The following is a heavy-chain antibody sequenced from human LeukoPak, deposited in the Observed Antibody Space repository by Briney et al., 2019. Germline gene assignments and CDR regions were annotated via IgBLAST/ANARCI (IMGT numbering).Heavy chain of an antibody. J-gene: IGHJ3*02. CDR1: GYTLTSYY. CDR3: ARDQEGIAAHDGAFDI. CDR2: INPSGGST. Sequence: VASVKVSCKASGYTLTSYYMHWVRQAPGQGLEWMGIINPSGGSTSYAQKFQGRVTMTRDTSTSTVYMELSSLRSEDTAVYYCARDQEGIAAHDGAFDIWGQGTMVTVSS. V-gene: IGHV1-46*01. D-gene: IGHD6-13*01.